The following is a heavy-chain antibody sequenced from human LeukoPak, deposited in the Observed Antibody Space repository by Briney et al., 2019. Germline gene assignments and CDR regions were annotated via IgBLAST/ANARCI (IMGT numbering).Heavy chain of an antibody. Sequence: TSETLSLTCTVSGGSISSYYWSWIRQPAGKGLEWIGRIYTSGSTNYNPSLKSRVTMSVDTSKNQFSLKLSSVTAADTAVYYCARDRRSGGSSVGFDYWGQGTLVTVSS. D-gene: IGHD2-15*01. CDR3: ARDRRSGGSSVGFDY. CDR2: IYTSGST. J-gene: IGHJ4*02. V-gene: IGHV4-4*07. CDR1: GGSISSYY.